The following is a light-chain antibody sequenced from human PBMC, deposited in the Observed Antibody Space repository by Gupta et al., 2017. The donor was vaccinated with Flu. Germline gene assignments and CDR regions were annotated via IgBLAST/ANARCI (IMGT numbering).Light chain of an antibody. CDR3: QQYNNWPRT. Sequence: EIVTKQSPATLFVSSGERATLPCRARQSVSSNLAWYQQKPGQAPRLLINGASTRATGIPARFSGSGSGTEFTLTISSLQSEDFAVYYCQQYNNWPRTFGQGTKVEIK. J-gene: IGKJ1*01. CDR1: QSVSSN. CDR2: GAS. V-gene: IGKV3-15*01.